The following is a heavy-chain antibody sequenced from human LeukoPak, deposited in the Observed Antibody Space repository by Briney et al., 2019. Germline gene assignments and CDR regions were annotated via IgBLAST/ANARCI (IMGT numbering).Heavy chain of an antibody. V-gene: IGHV3-21*01. CDR1: GFTFSSYS. J-gene: IGHJ3*02. CDR2: ISSSSSYI. D-gene: IGHD6-19*01. CDR3: AKESPNSSGWYGSRGDAFDI. Sequence: EGSLRLSCAASGFTFSSYSMNWVRQAPGKGLEWVSSISSSSSYIYYADSVKGRFTISRDNAKNSLYLQMNSLRAEDTAVYYCAKESPNSSGWYGSRGDAFDIWGQGTMVTVSS.